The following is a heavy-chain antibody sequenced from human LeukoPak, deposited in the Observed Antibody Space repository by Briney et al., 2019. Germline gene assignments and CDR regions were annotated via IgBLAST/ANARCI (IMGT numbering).Heavy chain of an antibody. CDR1: GGSFSGYY. D-gene: IGHD5-24*01. V-gene: IGHV4-34*01. J-gene: IGHJ4*02. CDR2: INPSGDT. CDR3: ARRRDGHINPFDY. Sequence: SETLSLTCAVYGGSFSGYYWTWIRQPPGKGLEGIGEINPSGDTKYNPSLKSRVTISVDTSKNQFSLKLRSVTAADTAVYYCARRRDGHINPFDYWGQGTLVTVSS.